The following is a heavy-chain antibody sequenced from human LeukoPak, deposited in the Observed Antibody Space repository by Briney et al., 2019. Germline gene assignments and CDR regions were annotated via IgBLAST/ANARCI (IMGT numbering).Heavy chain of an antibody. CDR1: GFTFSSYG. Sequence: PGGSLRLSCAASGFTFSSYGMHWVRQAPGKGLEWVAFIRYDGSDKYYADSVKGRFTISRDKSKSTLYLYMNSLRVEDTAVYYCARGYYGDYLVDYWGQGTLVTVSS. D-gene: IGHD4-17*01. CDR3: ARGYYGDYLVDY. J-gene: IGHJ4*02. V-gene: IGHV3-30*02. CDR2: IRYDGSDK.